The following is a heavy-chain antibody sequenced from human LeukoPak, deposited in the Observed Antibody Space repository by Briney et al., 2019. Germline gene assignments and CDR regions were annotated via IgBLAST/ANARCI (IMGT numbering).Heavy chain of an antibody. J-gene: IGHJ4*02. V-gene: IGHV4-59*01. CDR1: GASISGYY. CDR2: IHYSGDT. CDR3: VKVGTGTVDF. D-gene: IGHD1-1*01. Sequence: SETLSLTCTVSGASISGYYWGWIRQSPGKGLEWIGYIHYSGDTNYVPSLKSRVSISVDTSKNQFSLKLTSLTAADTAVYYCVKVGTGTVDFWGQGTLVSISS.